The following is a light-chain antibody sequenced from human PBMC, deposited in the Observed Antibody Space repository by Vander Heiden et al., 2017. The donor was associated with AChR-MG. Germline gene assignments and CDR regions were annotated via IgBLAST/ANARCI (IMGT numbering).Light chain of an antibody. V-gene: IGLV1-40*01. CDR3: QSYDTDLSGHVV. J-gene: IGLJ2*01. CDR2: SNS. CDR1: RSNIGPGYD. Sequence: SVLTQPPSVSRAPGPTVTIPFTGTRSNIGPGYDLHSFPPFPGTAPKLLIYSNSNRPAGVSDRFSASKSGASASLAITGLQAEDEADYYCQSYDTDLSGHVVFGGGTKLTVL.